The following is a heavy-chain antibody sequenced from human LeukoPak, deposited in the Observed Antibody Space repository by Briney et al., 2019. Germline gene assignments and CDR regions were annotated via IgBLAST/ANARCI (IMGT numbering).Heavy chain of an antibody. V-gene: IGHV4-39*01. CDR3: ARRVDILTGYYDY. J-gene: IGHJ4*02. Sequence: SETLSLTCTVSGGSISDSSYYWAWIRQPPGKGLEWIGTIYYSGNTYQNPSLKSRVTISVDTSKSQFSLKLSSVTAADTAMYYCARRVDILTGYYDYWGQGTLVTVSS. D-gene: IGHD3-9*01. CDR2: IYYSGNT. CDR1: GGSISDSSYY.